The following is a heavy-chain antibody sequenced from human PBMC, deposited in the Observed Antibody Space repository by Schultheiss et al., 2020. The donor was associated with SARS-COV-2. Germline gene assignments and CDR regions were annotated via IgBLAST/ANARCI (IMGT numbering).Heavy chain of an antibody. CDR2: INHSGST. CDR3: ARVNQGRYTGYNYVDFDY. CDR1: GGSISSSSYY. D-gene: IGHD5-12*01. Sequence: SETLSLTCTVSGGSISSSSYYWGWIRQPPGKGLEWIGEINHSGSTNYNPSLKSRVTISVDTSKNQFSLKLRSVTAADTAVYYCARVNQGRYTGYNYVDFDYWGQGTLVTVSS. J-gene: IGHJ4*02. V-gene: IGHV4-39*07.